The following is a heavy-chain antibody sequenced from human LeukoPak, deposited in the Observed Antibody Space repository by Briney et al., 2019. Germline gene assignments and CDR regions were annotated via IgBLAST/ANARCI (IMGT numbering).Heavy chain of an antibody. J-gene: IGHJ4*02. CDR2: IQNDGSNK. CDR3: AKDLHNYDTSSNSRGPDY. D-gene: IGHD4-23*01. V-gene: IGHV3-30*02. Sequence: PGGSLRLSCIASGFTFSSYGMHWVRQAPGKGLDWVAFIQNDGSNKYYADSVKGRFTISRDNSKNTLYLQMNTLRAEDTAIYYCAKDLHNYDTSSNSRGPDYWGQGTLVTVSS. CDR1: GFTFSSYG.